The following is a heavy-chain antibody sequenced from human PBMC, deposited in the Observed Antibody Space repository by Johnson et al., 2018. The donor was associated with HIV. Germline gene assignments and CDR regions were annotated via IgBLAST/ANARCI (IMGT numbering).Heavy chain of an antibody. D-gene: IGHD3-3*01. J-gene: IGHJ3*02. Sequence: VQLVESGGGLVKPGGSLRLPCAASGFTFSNAWMTWVRQAPGKGLEWVGRIKSKSDGGTTAYAAPVRGRFSISRDDSETTVYLQMNSLKIEDTAVYYCTTNFWSGFYPDAFDIWGQGTMVTVSS. CDR2: IKSKSDGGTT. CDR3: TTNFWSGFYPDAFDI. V-gene: IGHV3-15*01. CDR1: GFTFSNAW.